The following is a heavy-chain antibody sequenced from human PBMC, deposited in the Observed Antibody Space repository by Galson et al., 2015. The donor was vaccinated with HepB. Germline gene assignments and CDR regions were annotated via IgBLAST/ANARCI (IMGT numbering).Heavy chain of an antibody. CDR1: GFTVSSNY. CDR2: IYSGGST. J-gene: IGHJ3*02. D-gene: IGHD3-22*01. Sequence: SLRLSCAASGFTVSSNYMSWVRQAPGRGLEWVSVIYSGGSTYYADSVKGRFTISRDNSKNTLYLQMNSLRAEDTAVYYCARRVVVTYWPAFDIWGQGTMVTVSS. V-gene: IGHV3-53*01. CDR3: ARRVVVTYWPAFDI.